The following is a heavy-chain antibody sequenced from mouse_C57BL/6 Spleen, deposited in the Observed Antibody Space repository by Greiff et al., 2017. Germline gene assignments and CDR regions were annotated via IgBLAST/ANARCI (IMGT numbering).Heavy chain of an antibody. CDR2: IYPGDGDT. D-gene: IGHD4-1*01. J-gene: IGHJ3*01. CDR1: GYAFSSSW. Sequence: VKLMESGPELVKPGASVKISCKASGYAFSSSWMNWVKQRPGKGLEWIGRIYPGDGDTNYNGKFKGKATLTADKSSSTAYMQRSSLTSEDSAVYFCARGELGPWFAYWGQGTLVTVSA. V-gene: IGHV1-82*01. CDR3: ARGELGPWFAY.